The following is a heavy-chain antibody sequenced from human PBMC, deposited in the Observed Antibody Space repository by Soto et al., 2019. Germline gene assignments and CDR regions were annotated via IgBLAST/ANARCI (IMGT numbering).Heavy chain of an antibody. V-gene: IGHV4-34*01. D-gene: IGHD6-6*01. J-gene: IGHJ4*02. CDR1: GGSFSGYY. CDR2: INHSGST. Sequence: SETLSLTCAVYGGSFSGYYWSWIRQPPGKGLEWIGEINHSGSTNYNPSLKSRVTISVDTSKNQFSLKLSSVTAAGTAVYYCARGGVAARPSVYWGQGTLVTVSS. CDR3: ARGGVAARPSVY.